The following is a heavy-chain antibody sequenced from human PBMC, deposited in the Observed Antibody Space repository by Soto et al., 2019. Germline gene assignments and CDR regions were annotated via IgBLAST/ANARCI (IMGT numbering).Heavy chain of an antibody. Sequence: EVQLLESGGGLVQPGGSLRLSCAASGFIFSAYAMNWVRQAPGKGLEWVSAISGSGGSTYYADSVKGRFTISRDNSKNTLYLQMNSLRAEDTALYYCAKAPASSIAARRPFDYWGQGTLVTVSS. J-gene: IGHJ4*02. V-gene: IGHV3-23*01. CDR1: GFIFSAYA. D-gene: IGHD6-6*01. CDR2: ISGSGGST. CDR3: AKAPASSIAARRPFDY.